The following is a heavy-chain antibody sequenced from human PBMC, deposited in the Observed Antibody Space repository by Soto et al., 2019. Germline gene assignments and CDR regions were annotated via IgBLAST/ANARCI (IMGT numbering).Heavy chain of an antibody. CDR2: ISYDGSNK. Sequence: GGSLRLSCAASGFTFSSYGMHWVRQAPGKGLEWVAVISYDGSNKYYADSVKGRFTISRDNSKNTLYLQMNSLRAEDTAVYYCAKDWHSSSSYYFDYWGQGTLVTVSS. J-gene: IGHJ4*02. V-gene: IGHV3-30*18. D-gene: IGHD6-6*01. CDR3: AKDWHSSSSYYFDY. CDR1: GFTFSSYG.